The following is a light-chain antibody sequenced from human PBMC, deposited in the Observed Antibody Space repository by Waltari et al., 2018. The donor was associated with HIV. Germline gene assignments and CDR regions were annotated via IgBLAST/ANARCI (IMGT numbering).Light chain of an antibody. V-gene: IGLV1-47*02. CDR3: AAWDDSLSGHVV. J-gene: IGLJ2*01. CDR2: CNN. CDR1: NYNIGSNY. Sequence: QSVLTQPPSASGTPGQRVTISCSGSNYNIGSNYVYCFQTFPATAPQVLNYCNNQRPSGVPDRFSGSKSGTSASLAISGLRSEDEADYYCAAWDDSLSGHVVFGGGTKLTVL.